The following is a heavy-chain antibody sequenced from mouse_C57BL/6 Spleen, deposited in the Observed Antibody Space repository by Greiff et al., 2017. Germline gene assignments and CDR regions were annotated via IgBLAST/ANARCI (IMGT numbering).Heavy chain of an antibody. J-gene: IGHJ2*01. CDR3: ARSRGNFDY. CDR2: IFPGSGRT. D-gene: IGHD2-14*01. CDR1: GYTITGYW. Sequence: QVQLKESGAELMKPGASVKLSCKATGYTITGYWIEWVKQRPGHGLEWIGEIFPGSGRTNFNEKVKGKATFTADTSSNTAYLQLSSLTTDDSAIYYCARSRGNFDYGGQGTTRTVSS. V-gene: IGHV1-9*01.